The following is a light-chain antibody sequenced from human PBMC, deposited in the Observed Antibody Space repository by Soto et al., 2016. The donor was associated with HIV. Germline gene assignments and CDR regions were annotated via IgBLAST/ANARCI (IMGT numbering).Light chain of an antibody. J-gene: IGLJ2*01. CDR2: DDD. V-gene: IGLV3-21*04. CDR3: QVWDNTYHQVI. Sequence: SYELTQPPSVSVALGKTARLSCGGNNIRSKSVHWYQQKPGQAPVLVIYDDDDRPSGIPERFSGSNSGNTATLTISRVEAGDEADYYCQVWDNTYHQVIFGGGTKLTVL. CDR1: NIRSKS.